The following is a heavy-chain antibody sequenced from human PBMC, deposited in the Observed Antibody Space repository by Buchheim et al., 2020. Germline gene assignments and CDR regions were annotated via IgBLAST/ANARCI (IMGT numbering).Heavy chain of an antibody. Sequence: QVQLVESGGGVVQPGRSLRLSCAASGFTFSSYGMHWVRQAPGKGLEWVAVIWYDGSNKYYAESVKGRFTISRDNSKNTLYLQMNSLRAEDTAVYYCARACDTAMVMGYYYYYGMDVWGQGTT. CDR1: GFTFSSYG. CDR3: ARACDTAMVMGYYYYYGMDV. V-gene: IGHV3-33*01. CDR2: IWYDGSNK. J-gene: IGHJ6*02. D-gene: IGHD5-18*01.